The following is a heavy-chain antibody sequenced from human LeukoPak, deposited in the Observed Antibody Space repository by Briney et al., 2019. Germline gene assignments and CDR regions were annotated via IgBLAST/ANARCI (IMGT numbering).Heavy chain of an antibody. V-gene: IGHV3-30*18. Sequence: GGSLRLSCAASGFTFSSYGMHWVRQAPGKGLEWVAVISYGGSNKYYADSVKGRFTISRDNSKNTLYLQMNSLRAEDTAVYYCAKDHGYRYYFDYWGQGALVTVSS. CDR2: ISYGGSNK. D-gene: IGHD5-18*01. CDR3: AKDHGYRYYFDY. CDR1: GFTFSSYG. J-gene: IGHJ4*02.